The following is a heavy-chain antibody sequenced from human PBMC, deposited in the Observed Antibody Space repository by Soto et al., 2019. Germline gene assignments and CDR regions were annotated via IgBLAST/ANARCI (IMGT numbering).Heavy chain of an antibody. J-gene: IGHJ4*02. D-gene: IGHD1-26*01. Sequence: PSETLSLTCAVSGYSISSGYYWGWIRQPPGKGLEWIGSIYHSGSTHYNPSLKSRVTISVDTSKNQFSLKLSSVTAADTAVYYCARSSHIVGAIFDYWGQGTLVTVSS. CDR2: IYHSGST. CDR1: GYSISSGYY. CDR3: ARSSHIVGAIFDY. V-gene: IGHV4-38-2*01.